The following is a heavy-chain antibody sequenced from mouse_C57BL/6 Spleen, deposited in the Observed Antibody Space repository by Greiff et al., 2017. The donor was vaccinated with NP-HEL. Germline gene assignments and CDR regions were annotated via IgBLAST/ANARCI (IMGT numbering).Heavy chain of an antibody. CDR3: ARPYYYGSSYDAMDY. D-gene: IGHD1-1*01. Sequence: VQLQQPGTELVKPGASVKLSCKASGYTFTSYWMHWVKQRPGPGLEWLGNINPSNGGTNYNEKFKSKATLTVDKSSSTAYMQLSSRTSEDSAVYYCARPYYYGSSYDAMDYWGQGTSVTVSS. J-gene: IGHJ4*01. CDR1: GYTFTSYW. CDR2: INPSNGGT. V-gene: IGHV1-53*01.